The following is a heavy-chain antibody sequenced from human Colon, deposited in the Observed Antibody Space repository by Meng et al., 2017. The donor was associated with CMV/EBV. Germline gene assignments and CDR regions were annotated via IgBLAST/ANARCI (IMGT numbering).Heavy chain of an antibody. V-gene: IGHV1-2*02. Sequence: VLLGPCGAEVKKPGASVKVSCKASEYTFTGYFMYGVRQAPGQGLEWLGVINPITGGTNYAQKFQGRVTMTRDTSMNTAYMELSRLRSDDTAVYYCASLSGGDFDYWGQGTLVTVSS. J-gene: IGHJ4*02. D-gene: IGHD1-26*01. CDR2: INPITGGT. CDR3: ASLSGGDFDY. CDR1: EYTFTGYF.